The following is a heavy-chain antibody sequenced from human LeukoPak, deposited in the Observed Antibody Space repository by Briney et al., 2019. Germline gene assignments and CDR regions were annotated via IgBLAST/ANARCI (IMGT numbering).Heavy chain of an antibody. V-gene: IGHV3-11*04. CDR1: GFTFGDYY. Sequence: PGGSLRLSCAASGFTFGDYYMSWIRQAPGKGLEWVSYISSSGSTIYYADSVKGRFTISRDNAKNSLYLQMNSLRAEDTAVYYCARDGLRFLEWFDVWFDPWGQGTLVTVSS. CDR2: ISSSGSTI. D-gene: IGHD3-3*01. CDR3: ARDGLRFLEWFDVWFDP. J-gene: IGHJ5*02.